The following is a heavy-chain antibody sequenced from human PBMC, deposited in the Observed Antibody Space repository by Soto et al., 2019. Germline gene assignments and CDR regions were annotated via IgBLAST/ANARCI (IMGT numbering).Heavy chain of an antibody. CDR1: GFTFSSYG. CDR2: IWYDGSNK. CDR3: ARGDGGYSYGHFDY. D-gene: IGHD5-18*01. Sequence: QVQLVESGGGVVQPGRSLRLSCAASGFTFSSYGMHWVRQAPGKGLGWVAVIWYDGSNKYYADSVKGRFTISRDNSKNTLYQQMNSLRAEDTAVYYCARGDGGYSYGHFDYWGQGTLVTVSS. V-gene: IGHV3-33*01. J-gene: IGHJ4*02.